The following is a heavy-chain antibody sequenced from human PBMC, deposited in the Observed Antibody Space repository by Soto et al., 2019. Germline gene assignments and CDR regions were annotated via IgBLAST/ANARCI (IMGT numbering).Heavy chain of an antibody. CDR3: ARDDSSGYSPLDY. Sequence: SETLSLTCTVSGGSISSYYWSWIRQPPGKGLEWTGYIYYSGSTNYNPSLKSRVTISVDTSKNQFSLKLSSVTAADTAVYYCARDDSSGYSPLDYWGQGTLVTVSS. V-gene: IGHV4-59*01. CDR2: IYYSGST. D-gene: IGHD3-22*01. CDR1: GGSISSYY. J-gene: IGHJ4*02.